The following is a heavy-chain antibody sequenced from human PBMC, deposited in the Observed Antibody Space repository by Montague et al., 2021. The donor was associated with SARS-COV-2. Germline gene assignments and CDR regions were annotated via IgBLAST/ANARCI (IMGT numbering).Heavy chain of an antibody. Sequence: SLRLSCAASGFTVSSNYMSWVRQALGKGLEWVSVIYSGGSTYYADSVKGRFTISRDNSKNTLYLQMNSLRAEDTAVYYCARDQRRYGSGSYYGPHYYYYCMDVWGQGTTVTVSS. D-gene: IGHD3-10*01. CDR1: GFTVSSNY. CDR3: ARDQRRYGSGSYYGPHYYYYCMDV. V-gene: IGHV3-66*02. CDR2: IYSGGST. J-gene: IGHJ6*02.